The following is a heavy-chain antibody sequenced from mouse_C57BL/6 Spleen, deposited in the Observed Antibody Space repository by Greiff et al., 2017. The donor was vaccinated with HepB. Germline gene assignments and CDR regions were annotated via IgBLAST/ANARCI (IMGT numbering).Heavy chain of an antibody. J-gene: IGHJ4*01. CDR3: ARCRDYYGSSYGGNYYAMDY. Sequence: QVQLQQPGAELVMPGASVKLSCKASGYTFTSYWMHWVKQRPGQGLEWIGEIDPSDSYTNYNQKFKGKSTLTVDKSSSTAYMQLSSLTSEDSAVYYCARCRDYYGSSYGGNYYAMDYWGQGTSVTVSS. V-gene: IGHV1-69*01. CDR2: IDPSDSYT. CDR1: GYTFTSYW. D-gene: IGHD1-1*01.